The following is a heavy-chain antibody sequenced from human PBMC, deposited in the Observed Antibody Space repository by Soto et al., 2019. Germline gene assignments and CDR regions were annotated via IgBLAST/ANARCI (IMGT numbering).Heavy chain of an antibody. Sequence: EVQLLDSGGGLVQPGGSLTLSCAASGFRFRDYTMSWVRQAPGKVLESISVILSNYNTYYTDSVRGRFTISRDSSKNMLYLPMNSLGDEDTAVYYCARRVNGYFDYWGQGALVTVSS. D-gene: IGHD2-8*01. CDR2: ILSNYNT. V-gene: IGHV3-23*05. CDR1: GFRFRDYT. J-gene: IGHJ4*02. CDR3: ARRVNGYFDY.